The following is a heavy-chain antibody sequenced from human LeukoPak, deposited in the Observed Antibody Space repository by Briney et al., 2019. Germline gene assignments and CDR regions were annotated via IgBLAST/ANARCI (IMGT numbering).Heavy chain of an antibody. Sequence: PGGSLRLSCAASGFTFSSYAVSWVRQAPGKGLEWVSAISGSGGSTYYADSVKGRFTISRDNSKNTLYLQMNSLRAEDTAVYYCAKAHDSSGYYLIFDYWGQGTLVTVPS. CDR3: AKAHDSSGYYLIFDY. J-gene: IGHJ4*02. V-gene: IGHV3-23*01. D-gene: IGHD3-22*01. CDR2: ISGSGGST. CDR1: GFTFSSYA.